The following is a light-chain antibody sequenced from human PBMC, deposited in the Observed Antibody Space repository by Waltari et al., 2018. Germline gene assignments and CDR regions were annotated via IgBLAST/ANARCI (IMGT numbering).Light chain of an antibody. CDR2: GAS. CDR3: QHYVRLPAT. V-gene: IGKV3-20*01. Sequence: EIVLTQSPGILSLSPGERATLSCRVSQSVSRTLAWYQQKPGQAPRLLIYGASTRATGIPDRFSGGGSGTDFSLTISRLEPEDFAVYYCQHYVRLPATFGQGTKVEIK. J-gene: IGKJ1*01. CDR1: QSVSRT.